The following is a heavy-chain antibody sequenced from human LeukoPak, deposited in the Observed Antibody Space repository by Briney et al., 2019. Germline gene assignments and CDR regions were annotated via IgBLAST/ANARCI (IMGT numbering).Heavy chain of an antibody. CDR1: GYSISSNNW. V-gene: IGHV4-28*01. CDR3: ARNQAVAANRGASDV. D-gene: IGHD6-19*01. CDR2: IYYNGNT. J-gene: IGHJ3*01. Sequence: PSETLSLTCAVSGYSISSNNWWAWVRQPPGKGLEWIGYIYYNGNTYYNPYNPSLTSRVTMSVDTSKNQFSLTLDSVTEIDTAMYYCARNQAVAANRGASDVWGQGTMVTVSS.